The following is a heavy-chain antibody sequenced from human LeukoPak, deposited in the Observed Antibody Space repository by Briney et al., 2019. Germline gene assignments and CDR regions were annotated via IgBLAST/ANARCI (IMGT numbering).Heavy chain of an antibody. Sequence: GGSLRLSCAASGFTFSSYAMTWVRQAPGKGLEWVSSISVSGGSTYYADSVKGRFTISRDNSKNTPYLQMNSLRGEDTAVYYCAKAAGGYDSSGYYYGTHYYHYFDYWGQGTLVTVSS. CDR3: AKAAGGYDSSGYYYGTHYYHYFDY. CDR2: ISVSGGST. J-gene: IGHJ4*02. D-gene: IGHD3-22*01. V-gene: IGHV3-23*01. CDR1: GFTFSSYA.